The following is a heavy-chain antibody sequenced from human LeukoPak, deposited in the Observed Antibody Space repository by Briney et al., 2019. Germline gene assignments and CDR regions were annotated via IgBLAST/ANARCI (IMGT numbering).Heavy chain of an antibody. V-gene: IGHV3-23*01. D-gene: IGHD6-13*01. CDR2: ISGSGGST. CDR3: AKAEYSSSWSSFDY. J-gene: IGHJ4*02. CDR1: GFTFSSYA. Sequence: PGGSLRLSCAASGFTFSSYAMSWVRQAPGKGLEWVSAISGSGGSTYYADSVKGRFTISRDNSKNTLYLQMNSLRAEGTAVYYCAKAEYSSSWSSFDYWGQGTLVTVSS.